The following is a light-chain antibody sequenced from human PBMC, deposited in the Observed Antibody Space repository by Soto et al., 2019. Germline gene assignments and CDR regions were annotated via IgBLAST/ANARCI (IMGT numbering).Light chain of an antibody. V-gene: IGKV3-15*01. CDR1: QSVSSN. Sequence: EIVMTQSPATLSVSPGERATLSCRASQSVSSNLAWYQQKPGQAPRLLIYGASTRATGIPARFSGSGSWTEFILTISSLQSEDFAVYYSQQYNNLPPETFGQGNKVEIK. CDR3: QQYNNLPPET. J-gene: IGKJ1*01. CDR2: GAS.